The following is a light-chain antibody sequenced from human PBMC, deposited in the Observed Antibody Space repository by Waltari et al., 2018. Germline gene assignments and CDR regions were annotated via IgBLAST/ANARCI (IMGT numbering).Light chain of an antibody. CDR2: GAS. V-gene: IGKV3-20*01. J-gene: IGKJ2*01. CDR3: QQYGSSPPVAT. Sequence: EIVLTQSPGTLSLSPGERATLSCRASQSVSSSYLAWYQQKPGQAPRLLIYGASSRATGIPDRFSGSGSGTDFTLTISRLEPEDFAVYYCQQYGSSPPVATFGQGTKLEIK. CDR1: QSVSSSY.